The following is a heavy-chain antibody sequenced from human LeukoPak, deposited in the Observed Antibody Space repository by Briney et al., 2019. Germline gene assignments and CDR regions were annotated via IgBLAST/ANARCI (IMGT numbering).Heavy chain of an antibody. D-gene: IGHD3-10*01. CDR1: GFTFSSYG. Sequence: GGSLRLSCAASGFTFSSYGMHWVRQAPGKGLEWVAFIRYDGSNKYYADSVKGRFTISRDNAKNSLYLQMNSLRAEDTAVYYCARDSGRGSGSKFDPWGQGTLVTVSS. CDR2: IRYDGSNK. CDR3: ARDSGRGSGSKFDP. V-gene: IGHV3-30*02. J-gene: IGHJ5*02.